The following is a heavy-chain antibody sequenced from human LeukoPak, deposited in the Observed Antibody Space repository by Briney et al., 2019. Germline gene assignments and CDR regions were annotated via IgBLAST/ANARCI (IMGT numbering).Heavy chain of an antibody. D-gene: IGHD3-10*01. Sequence: PGRSLRLSCAASGFTFDDYAMHWVRQAPGKGLEWVSGISWNSGSIGYADSVKGRFTISRDNAKNSLYLQMNSLRAEDTALYYCAKDIRGGYGSGSYPDYYYYGMDVWGQGTTVTVSS. CDR3: AKDIRGGYGSGSYPDYYYYGMDV. CDR2: ISWNSGSI. V-gene: IGHV3-9*01. J-gene: IGHJ6*02. CDR1: GFTFDDYA.